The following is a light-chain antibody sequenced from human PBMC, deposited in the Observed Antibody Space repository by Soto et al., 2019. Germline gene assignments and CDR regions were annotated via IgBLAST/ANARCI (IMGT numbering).Light chain of an antibody. Sequence: QSALTQTASVSASPGQSITISCSGTSSDVGSYNLVSWYQHYPGKAPKLIIYEGSRRPSGVSDRFSGSKSGNTAPLTISGLQAEDEADYYCCSYATSRTLVFGGGTKVTVL. CDR2: EGS. CDR1: SSDVGSYNL. CDR3: CSYATSRTLV. V-gene: IGLV2-23*01. J-gene: IGLJ3*02.